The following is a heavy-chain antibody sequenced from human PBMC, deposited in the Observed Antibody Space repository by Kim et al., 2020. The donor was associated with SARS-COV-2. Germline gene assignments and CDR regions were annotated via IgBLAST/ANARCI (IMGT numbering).Heavy chain of an antibody. D-gene: IGHD6-13*01. CDR1: GFTFSSYA. CDR3: AKDVSQQLVNNWFDP. CDR2: FSGSGGST. J-gene: IGHJ5*02. V-gene: IGHV3-23*01. Sequence: GGSLRLSCAASGFTFSSYAMSWVRQAPGKGLEWVSAFSGSGGSTYYADSVKGRVTISRDNSKNTLYLQMNSLRAEDTAVYYCAKDVSQQLVNNWFDPWGQRTLVTVSS.